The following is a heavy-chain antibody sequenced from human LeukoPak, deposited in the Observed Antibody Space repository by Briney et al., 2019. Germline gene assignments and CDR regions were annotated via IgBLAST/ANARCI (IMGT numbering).Heavy chain of an antibody. Sequence: GSVKVSCKASGYTFTGYYMHWVRQAPGQGLEWMGWINPNSGGTNYAQKFQGRVTMTRDTSISTAYMELSRLRSDDTAVYYCARDRGNYYDSSGYYYDYFQHWGQGTLVTVSS. CDR3: ARDRGNYYDSSGYYYDYFQH. D-gene: IGHD3-22*01. V-gene: IGHV1-2*02. CDR2: INPNSGGT. J-gene: IGHJ1*01. CDR1: GYTFTGYY.